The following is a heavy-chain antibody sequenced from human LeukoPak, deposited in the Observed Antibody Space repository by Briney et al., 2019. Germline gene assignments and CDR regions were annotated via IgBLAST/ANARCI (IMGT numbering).Heavy chain of an antibody. V-gene: IGHV1-46*01. CDR3: ARAGYGGYFDY. CDR1: GYTFTSYY. CDR2: INPSGGST. D-gene: IGHD1-26*01. J-gene: IGHJ4*02. Sequence: ASVKVSCKASGYTFTSYYMDWVRQAPGQGLEWMGIINPSGGSTSYAQKFQGRVTMTRDTSTSTVYMELSSLRSEDTAVYYCARAGYGGYFDYWGQGTLVTVSS.